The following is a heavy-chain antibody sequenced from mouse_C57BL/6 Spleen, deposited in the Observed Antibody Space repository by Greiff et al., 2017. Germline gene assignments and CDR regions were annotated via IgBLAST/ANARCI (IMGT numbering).Heavy chain of an antibody. CDR3: ARDRGNGYDSYAMDY. Sequence: EVMLVESGGGLVKPGGSLKLSCAASGFTFSSYAMSWVRPTPEKRLEWVATISDGGSYTYYPDNVKGRFTISRDNAKNNLYLQMSQLKSEDTAMYYCARDRGNGYDSYAMDYWGQGTSVTVSA. CDR2: ISDGGSYT. J-gene: IGHJ4*01. V-gene: IGHV5-4*01. D-gene: IGHD2-2*01. CDR1: GFTFSSYA.